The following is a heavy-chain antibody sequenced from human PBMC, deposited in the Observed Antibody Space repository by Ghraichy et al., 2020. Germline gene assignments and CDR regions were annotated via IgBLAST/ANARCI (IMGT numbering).Heavy chain of an antibody. CDR3: AKPYYGGDDAFDI. J-gene: IGHJ3*02. Sequence: ETLSLTCAASGFTFDDYAMHWVRQAPGKGLEWVSLISGDGGSTYYADSVKGRFTISRDNSKNSLYLQMNSLRTEDTALYYCAKPYYGGDDAFDIWGQGTMVTVSS. V-gene: IGHV3-43*02. CDR1: GFTFDDYA. CDR2: ISGDGGST. D-gene: IGHD4-23*01.